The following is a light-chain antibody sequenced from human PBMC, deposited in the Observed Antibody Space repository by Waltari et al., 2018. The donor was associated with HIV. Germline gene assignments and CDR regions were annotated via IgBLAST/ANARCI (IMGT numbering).Light chain of an antibody. J-gene: IGKJ3*01. CDR1: QSVTSSY. V-gene: IGKV3-20*01. Sequence: EIMLTQSPGTLSLSPGERVTLSCRASQSVTSSYLTWYQQTPSQAPRLLIYGASSRDTGIADRFSGSGSGTDFTLTISRLGAEDCAVYYCQQYGSSPFTVGPGTKVDIK. CDR2: GAS. CDR3: QQYGSSPFT.